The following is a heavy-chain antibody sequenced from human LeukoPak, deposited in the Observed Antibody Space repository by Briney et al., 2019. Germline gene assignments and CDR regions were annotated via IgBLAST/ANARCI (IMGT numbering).Heavy chain of an antibody. V-gene: IGHV4-59*01. D-gene: IGHD3-3*01. CDR1: GGSISSYY. CDR2: IYYSGST. Sequence: SETLSLTCTVSGGSISSYYWSWIRQPPWKGLEWIGYIYYSGSTNYNPSLKSRVTISVDTSKNQFSLKLSSVTAADTAVYYCARLRFLEWPEGFDPWGQGTLVTVSS. CDR3: ARLRFLEWPEGFDP. J-gene: IGHJ5*02.